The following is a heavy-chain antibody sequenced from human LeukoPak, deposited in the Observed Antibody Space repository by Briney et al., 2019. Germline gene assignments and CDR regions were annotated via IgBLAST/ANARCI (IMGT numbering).Heavy chain of an antibody. CDR1: GYSISSGYY. J-gene: IGHJ5*02. CDR2: IYHSGST. Sequence: SETLSLTCAVSGYSISSGYYWGWIRQPPGKGREWIGSIYHSGSTYYNPSLKSRVTISVDTSKNQFSLKLSSVTAADTAVYYCARVEPPNWFDPWGQGTLVTVSS. CDR3: ARVEPPNWFDP. D-gene: IGHD5-24*01. V-gene: IGHV4-38-2*01.